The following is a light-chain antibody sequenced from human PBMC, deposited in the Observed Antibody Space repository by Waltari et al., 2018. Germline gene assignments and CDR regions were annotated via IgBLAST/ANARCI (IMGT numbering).Light chain of an antibody. J-gene: IGLJ3*02. CDR3: NSYTGSSSWL. Sequence: QSALTQPTSVSGSPGQSITLSCTGTIKDVGFYNYVSCYQQYPGKVTQLLIYDVSDRPSVVSSCFSGSMSGNTASLTISGLQADDEADYYCNSYTGSSSWLFGGGTKLTVL. CDR1: IKDVGFYNY. V-gene: IGLV2-14*01. CDR2: DVS.